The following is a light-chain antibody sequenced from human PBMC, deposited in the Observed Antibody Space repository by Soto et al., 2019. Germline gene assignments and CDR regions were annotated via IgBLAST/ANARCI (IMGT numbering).Light chain of an antibody. CDR1: QGIRNG. J-gene: IGKJ1*01. Sequence: AIQLTQSPSSLSASVGDRVTITCRASQGIRNGLGWYQHQPGKAPKLLIYAASSLQSGVPSRFSGSGSGTDFTLTISSLQPEDFATYYCLQDYNYPRTFGQGTKVESK. CDR2: AAS. V-gene: IGKV1-6*01. CDR3: LQDYNYPRT.